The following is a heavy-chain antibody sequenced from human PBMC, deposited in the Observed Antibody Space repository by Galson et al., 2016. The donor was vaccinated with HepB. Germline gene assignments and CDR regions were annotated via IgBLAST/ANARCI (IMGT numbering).Heavy chain of an antibody. J-gene: IGHJ6*02. CDR2: TQYRSKWES. CDR1: GDSVSSSTAA. CDR3: VKGPPAYHYYGMDV. Sequence: CAISGDSVSSSTAAWHWIRQSPSRGLEWLARTQYRSKWESHYADSVRSRVTVIPDTSKNLLTLQVNSVSPEDTAVYYWVKGPPAYHYYGMDVWGQGTPVTVSS. V-gene: IGHV6-1*01.